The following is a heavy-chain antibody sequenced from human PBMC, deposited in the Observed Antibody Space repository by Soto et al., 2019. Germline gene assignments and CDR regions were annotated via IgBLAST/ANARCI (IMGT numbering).Heavy chain of an antibody. CDR1: GLTFSKYW. CDR3: ASVPGSPGYHGLDV. J-gene: IGHJ6*02. Sequence: EVQLVESGGGLVQPGGSLRLSCAASGLTFSKYWMTWVRQAPGKGLGWVANIKHDGSEQYYVGSVKGRFAISRDNAKNSLFLQMSSLRAEDTAVYYCASVPGSPGYHGLDVWGHGTTVTVSS. V-gene: IGHV3-7*03. D-gene: IGHD5-12*01. CDR2: IKHDGSEQ.